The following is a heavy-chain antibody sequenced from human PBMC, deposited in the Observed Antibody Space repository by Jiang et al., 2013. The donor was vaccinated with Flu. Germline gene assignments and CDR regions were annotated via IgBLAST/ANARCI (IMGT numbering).Heavy chain of an antibody. CDR2: TYYRSKWYN. V-gene: IGHV6-1*01. CDR3: ARLPGDITPGVYYYGMDV. Sequence: QTLSLTCAISGDSVSSNSAAWNWIRQSPSRGLEWLGRTYYRSKWYNDYAVSVKSRITINPDTSKNQFSLQLNSVTPEDTAVYYCARLPGDITPGVYYYGMDVWGQGTTVTVSS. CDR1: GDSVSSNSAA. J-gene: IGHJ6*02. D-gene: IGHD3-10*01.